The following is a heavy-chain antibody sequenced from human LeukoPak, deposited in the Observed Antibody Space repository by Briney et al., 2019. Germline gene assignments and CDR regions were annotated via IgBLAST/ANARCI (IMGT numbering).Heavy chain of an antibody. CDR2: IYSAAST. Sequence: GGSLRLSCAASGFDVTSKYMTWVRQTPEKGLDWVSVIYSAASTLYAASVKGRFTISRDKSNNTLYLEMNSLRAEDTAVYYCARGDGYYYGSGSYCDFWGQGTLVTVSP. J-gene: IGHJ4*02. D-gene: IGHD3-10*01. CDR3: ARGDGYYYGSGSYCDF. CDR1: GFDVTSKY. V-gene: IGHV3-66*01.